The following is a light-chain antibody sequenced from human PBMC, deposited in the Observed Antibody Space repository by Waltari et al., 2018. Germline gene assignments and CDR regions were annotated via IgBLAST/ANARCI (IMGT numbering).Light chain of an antibody. Sequence: DIQMTQSPVSLSASVGATFTITCRASHNIGTFLSWYQQRPAKAPTVLIYAASTLQRGVPSRFSGSGSGTDFTLTIFSLQPEDFATYFCQQTYSALCCTFGQGTKLEIK. CDR2: AAS. CDR3: QQTYSALCCT. CDR1: HNIGTF. V-gene: IGKV1-39*01. J-gene: IGKJ2*02.